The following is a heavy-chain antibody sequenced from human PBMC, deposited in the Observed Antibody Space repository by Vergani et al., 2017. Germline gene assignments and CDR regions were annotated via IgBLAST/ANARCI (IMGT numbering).Heavy chain of an antibody. CDR3: AKSIVGIPPEDCFDH. D-gene: IGHD2-2*01. CDR2: VSGSGGST. CDR1: GFTFSNNA. Sequence: EVQLLESGGGLVQPGGSLRLSCAASGFTFSNNAMSWVRQAPGKGLEWVSGVSGSGGSTYYADSVKGRFTSSRDNSKNTLYLQMNSLRAEDPAVYYCAKSIVGIPPEDCFDHWGQGTLVTVSS. V-gene: IGHV3-23*01. J-gene: IGHJ5*02.